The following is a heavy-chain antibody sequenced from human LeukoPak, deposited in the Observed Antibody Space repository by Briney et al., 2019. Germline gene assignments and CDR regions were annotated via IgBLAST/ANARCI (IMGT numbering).Heavy chain of an antibody. CDR1: GFTFSSYT. V-gene: IGHV3-15*01. CDR2: IRDKPDGGTT. CDR3: TTDNAPGMDV. Sequence: GGSLRLSCAASGFTFSSYTMNWVRQAPGKGLEWVGLIRDKPDGGTTDYAAAVKGRFTISRDDSKSMLYLQMNSLKTEDTAVYYCTTDNAPGMDVWGQGTTVTVSS. J-gene: IGHJ6*02. D-gene: IGHD2-2*01.